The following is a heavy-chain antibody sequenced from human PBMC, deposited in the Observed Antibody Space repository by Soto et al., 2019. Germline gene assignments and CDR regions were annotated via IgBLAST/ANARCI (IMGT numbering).Heavy chain of an antibody. Sequence: SETLSLXCTVSGDSIRAYSWSWVRQPPGKGLEWIGNIHYNENTKYNPSLKSRVTMSVDTSKNQFSLRLISVTAADTAKYFCAREGNLGRWLQPLDFWGQGTLVT. CDR2: IHYNENT. V-gene: IGHV4-59*01. CDR3: AREGNLGRWLQPLDF. D-gene: IGHD5-12*01. J-gene: IGHJ4*02. CDR1: GDSIRAYS.